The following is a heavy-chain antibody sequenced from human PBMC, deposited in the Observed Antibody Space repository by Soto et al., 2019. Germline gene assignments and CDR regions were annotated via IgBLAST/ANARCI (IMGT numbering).Heavy chain of an antibody. CDR1: GYTFSRYD. V-gene: IGHV1-8*01. Sequence: QVQLVQSGAEVKKPGASVKVSCKASGYTFSRYDINWVRQAPGQGLQGMGWMNPKSGNTGYAQKFQGRVTVTRNTSTSTAYMELSSLRSEDTAVYYCTRISGWSMDDYWGQGTLITVSS. J-gene: IGHJ4*02. D-gene: IGHD6-19*01. CDR3: TRISGWSMDDY. CDR2: MNPKSGNT.